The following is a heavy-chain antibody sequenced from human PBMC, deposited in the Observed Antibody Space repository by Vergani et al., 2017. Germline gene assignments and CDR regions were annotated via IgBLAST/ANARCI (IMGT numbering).Heavy chain of an antibody. CDR3: ARPNYYDSSGYSGVQAFDI. CDR1: GGSISSGDYY. V-gene: IGHV4-30-4*08. Sequence: QVQLQESGPGLVKPSQTLSLTCTVSGGSISSGDYYWSWIRQPPGKGLEWIGSIYHSGSTYYNPSLKSRVTISVDTSKNQFSLKLSSVTAADTAVYYCARPNYYDSSGYSGVQAFDIWGQGTMVTVSS. J-gene: IGHJ3*02. D-gene: IGHD3-22*01. CDR2: IYHSGST.